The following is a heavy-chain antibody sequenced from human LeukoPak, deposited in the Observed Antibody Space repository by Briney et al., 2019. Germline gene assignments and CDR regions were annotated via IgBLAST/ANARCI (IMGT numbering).Heavy chain of an antibody. CDR2: ISTSGGSS. V-gene: IGHV3-23*01. Sequence: GGSLRLSCAASGFTFGSYAMSWVRQAPGKGLEWVSGISTSGGSSSYADSVKGRFTISRDNPRNTLYMGMNSLRAEDTALYYCAIMHPYYDGSGYWVQWGQGTLVTVSS. J-gene: IGHJ4*02. CDR3: AIMHPYYDGSGYWVQ. D-gene: IGHD3-22*01. CDR1: GFTFGSYA.